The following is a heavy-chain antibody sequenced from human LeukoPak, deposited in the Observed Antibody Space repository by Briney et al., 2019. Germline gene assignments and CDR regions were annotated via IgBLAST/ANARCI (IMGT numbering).Heavy chain of an antibody. CDR2: ISSSSSYI. D-gene: IGHD2/OR15-2a*01. CDR3: AKDQRFAISNYDY. V-gene: IGHV3-21*01. CDR1: GFTFSSYS. Sequence: GGSLRLSCAASGFTFSSYSMNWVRQAPGKGLEWVSSISSSSSYIYYADSVKGRFTISRDNAKNSLYLQMNSLRAEDTAVYYCAKDQRFAISNYDYWGQGTLVTVSS. J-gene: IGHJ4*02.